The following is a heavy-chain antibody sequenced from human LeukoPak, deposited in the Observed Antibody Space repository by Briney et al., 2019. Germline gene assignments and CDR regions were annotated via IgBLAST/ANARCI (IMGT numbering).Heavy chain of an antibody. Sequence: GSLRLSCAGTGFLFIRYWMSWVRQAPGKGLEWVANTKEDGSEKYYVDSVKGRFSISRDNVKNSLYLQMSSLRAEGTAVYYWARVGVHFDYWSGPSGHGYFDYWDQGALVTVSS. D-gene: IGHD3-3*01. CDR2: TKEDGSEK. CDR1: GFLFIRYW. V-gene: IGHV3-7*04. J-gene: IGHJ4*02. CDR3: ARVGVHFDYWSGPSGHGYFDY.